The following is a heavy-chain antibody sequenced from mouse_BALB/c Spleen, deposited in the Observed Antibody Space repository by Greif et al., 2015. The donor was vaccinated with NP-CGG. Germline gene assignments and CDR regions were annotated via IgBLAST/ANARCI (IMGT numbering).Heavy chain of an antibody. CDR2: ISTYYGDA. J-gene: IGHJ4*01. CDR1: GYTFTDYA. Sequence: QVQLQQSGAELVRPGVSVKISCKGSGYTFTDYAMHWVKQSHAKSLEWIGVISTYYGDASYNQKFKGKATMTVDKSSSTAYMELARLTSEDSAIYYCARDYYGNAMDYWGQGTSVTVSS. V-gene: IGHV1S137*01. D-gene: IGHD2-1*01. CDR3: ARDYYGNAMDY.